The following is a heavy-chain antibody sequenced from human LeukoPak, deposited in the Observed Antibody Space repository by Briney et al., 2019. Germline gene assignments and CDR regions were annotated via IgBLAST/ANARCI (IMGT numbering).Heavy chain of an antibody. CDR1: GFTFGDYG. CDR3: ARGWDGDYAGYFDY. CDR2: INWNGGST. D-gene: IGHD4-17*01. Sequence: GGSLRLSCAASGFTFGDYGMSWVRQAPGKGLEWVSGINWNGGSTGYADSVKGRFTISRDNAKNSLYLQMNSLRAEDTALYYCARGWDGDYAGYFDYWGQGTLVTVSS. V-gene: IGHV3-20*04. J-gene: IGHJ4*02.